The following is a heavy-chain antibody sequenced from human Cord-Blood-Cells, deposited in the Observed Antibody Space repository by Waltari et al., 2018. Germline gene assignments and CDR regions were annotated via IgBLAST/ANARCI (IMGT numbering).Heavy chain of an antibody. J-gene: IGHJ4*02. D-gene: IGHD6-6*01. CDR3: ARVPRIAARPDY. CDR2: IDPNRGVT. V-gene: IGHV1-2*02. Sequence: QVQLVQSGAEVKKPGASVKVSCKASGYPFTGYYMHWVRQAPGQGLEWVGWIDPNRGVTNYAKKLQGRVTMTRETSISTAYMELSRLRSDDTAVYYCARVPRIAARPDYWGQGTLVTVSS. CDR1: GYPFTGYY.